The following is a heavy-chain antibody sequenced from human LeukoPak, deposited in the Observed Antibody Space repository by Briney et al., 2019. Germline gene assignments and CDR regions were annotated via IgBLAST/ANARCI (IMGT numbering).Heavy chain of an antibody. CDR3: ARGWGYSSRTNWFDP. CDR2: IIPIFGTA. D-gene: IGHD6-13*01. J-gene: IGHJ5*02. V-gene: IGHV1-69*05. Sequence: ASVKVSCKASGGTFSSYAISWVRQAPGQGLEWMGGIIPIFGTANYAQKLQGRVTMTTDTSTSTAYMELRSLRSDDTAVYYCARGWGYSSRTNWFDPWGQGTLVTVSS. CDR1: GGTFSSYA.